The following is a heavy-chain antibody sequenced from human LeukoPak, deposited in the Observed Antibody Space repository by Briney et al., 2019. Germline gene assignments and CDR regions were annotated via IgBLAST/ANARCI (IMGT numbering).Heavy chain of an antibody. D-gene: IGHD1-26*01. J-gene: IGHJ4*02. Sequence: GGSLRLSCAASGFRFSSYAMSWVRQAPGKGLQWVASIKEDGSEKYYVDSVKGRFTISRDNAQNSVYLQMNSLRAEDTAVYYRARVYSGSRDYWGQGTLVTVSS. CDR3: ARVYSGSRDY. CDR1: GFRFSSYA. V-gene: IGHV3-7*05. CDR2: IKEDGSEK.